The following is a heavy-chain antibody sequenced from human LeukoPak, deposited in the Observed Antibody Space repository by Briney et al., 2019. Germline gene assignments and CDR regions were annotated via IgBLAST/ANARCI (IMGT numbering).Heavy chain of an antibody. CDR2: INPNSGGT. CDR3: ARDSLSRYCNGGSCFTEY. D-gene: IGHD2-15*01. CDR1: GYTFTDQY. V-gene: IGHV1-2*02. Sequence: EASVKVSCKASGYTFTDQYIHWVRQAPGQGLEWMGWINPNSGGTYFAQSFQGRVTMTRDTSISTAYMELSRLRSDDTALYYCARDSLSRYCNGGSCFTEYWGQGTLVTVSS. J-gene: IGHJ4*02.